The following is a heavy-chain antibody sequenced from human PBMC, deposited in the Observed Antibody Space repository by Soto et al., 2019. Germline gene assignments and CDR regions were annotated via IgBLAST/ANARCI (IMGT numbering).Heavy chain of an antibody. V-gene: IGHV3-23*01. Sequence: PGGSLRLSCAASGFTFSDYAMSGVRQAPGKGLEWVSGLYDVDGSFYADSVRGRFTTSSDSSKTTVYLQMNDLRPDDTAVYYCATWHEREHAYDVWGQGTTVTVSS. D-gene: IGHD1-1*01. J-gene: IGHJ3*01. CDR3: ATWHEREHAYDV. CDR2: LYDVDGS. CDR1: GFTFSDYA.